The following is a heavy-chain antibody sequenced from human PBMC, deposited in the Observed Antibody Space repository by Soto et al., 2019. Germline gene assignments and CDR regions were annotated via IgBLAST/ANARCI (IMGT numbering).Heavy chain of an antibody. CDR3: AKATIAAADY. V-gene: IGHV1-69*02. CDR1: GGTFSSYT. CDR2: IIPILGIA. D-gene: IGHD6-13*01. Sequence: QVQLVQSGAEVKKPGSSVKVSCKASGGTFSSYTISWVRQAPGQGLEWMGRIIPILGIANDAQKFQGTVTITADKSASTAYMERSSQRSEDTAVYDWAKATIAAADYWGQGTLVTVSS. J-gene: IGHJ4*02.